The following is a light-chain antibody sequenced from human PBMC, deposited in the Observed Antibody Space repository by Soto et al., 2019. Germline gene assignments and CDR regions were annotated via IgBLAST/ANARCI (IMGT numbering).Light chain of an antibody. J-gene: IGKJ1*01. CDR3: QQYNNWPWT. Sequence: EIVMTQSPATLSVSPGERATLSCRASQSVSSNLAWYQQKPGQAPRLLIYGASARATGFPARFSASGSGTEFTLTISSLQSEDFAVYYCQQYNNWPWTFGQGTKVDIK. CDR2: GAS. V-gene: IGKV3-15*01. CDR1: QSVSSN.